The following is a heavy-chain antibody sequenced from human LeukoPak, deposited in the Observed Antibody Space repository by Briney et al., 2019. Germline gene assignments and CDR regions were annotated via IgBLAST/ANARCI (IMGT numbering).Heavy chain of an antibody. Sequence: PPGGSLRLSCAAYGFTFSSYAMSWVRQAPGKGLEWVSSVSGSGDGTYYAASWKGRFTISRDNSKKILDLHMDSLRAEDTAVYYCAKELLGGNYGDYAVDYWGQGTMVTVYS. CDR1: GFTFSSYA. V-gene: IGHV3-23*01. CDR3: AKELLGGNYGDYAVDY. D-gene: IGHD4-17*01. J-gene: IGHJ4*02. CDR2: VSGSGDGT.